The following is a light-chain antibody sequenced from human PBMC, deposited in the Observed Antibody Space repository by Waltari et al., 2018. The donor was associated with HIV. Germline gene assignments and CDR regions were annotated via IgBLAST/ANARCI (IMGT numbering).Light chain of an antibody. CDR3: QRYDRAPYT. V-gene: IGKV1-27*01. CDR1: QGIGTD. J-gene: IGKJ2*01. CDR2: AAS. Sequence: DVQMTQSPSSLSASVGDRVAITCPASQGIGTDLAWYQQKPGKVPKLLIYAASTLQSGVPSRVSGGGSGTDFILTITNLQTEDFSFYYCQRYDRAPYTFGPGTRLELK.